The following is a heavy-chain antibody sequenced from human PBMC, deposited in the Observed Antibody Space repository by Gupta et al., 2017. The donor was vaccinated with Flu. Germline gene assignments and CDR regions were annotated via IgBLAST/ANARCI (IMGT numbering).Heavy chain of an antibody. CDR1: GFSLDRPGVR. J-gene: IGHJ4*02. D-gene: IGHD5-12*01. CDR2: IHWDAQK. CDR3: ALTPAWPYYFDS. V-gene: IGHV2-70*04. Sequence: QVTLKESGPALVKPTQTLTLTCTFSGFSLDRPGVRVTWIRQPPGKALEWLARIHWDAQKFYTPSLKTRLTISKDTSKSPVVLTMTAMAPLDTATYFCALTPAWPYYFDSWVQCILVSVSS.